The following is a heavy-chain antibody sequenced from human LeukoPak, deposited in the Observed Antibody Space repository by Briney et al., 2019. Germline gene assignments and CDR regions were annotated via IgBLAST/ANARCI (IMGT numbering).Heavy chain of an antibody. CDR1: VCTFCIHW. CDR2: IKPDGNDK. V-gene: IGHV3-7*01. Sequence: GESLRLSCAASVCTFCIHWMTWVRKAPGKGLEWVATIKPDGNDKYFVDSVKGRFTISRDNARNSLYLQMNSLRAEDTAMYYCARDAGNSGYGCDLWGQGTLVTVSS. J-gene: IGHJ5*02. D-gene: IGHD5-12*01. CDR3: ARDAGNSGYGCDL.